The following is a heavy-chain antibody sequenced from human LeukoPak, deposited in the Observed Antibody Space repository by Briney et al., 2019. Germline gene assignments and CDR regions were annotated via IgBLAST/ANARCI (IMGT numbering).Heavy chain of an antibody. D-gene: IGHD3-10*01. J-gene: IGHJ6*04. Sequence: QPGRSLRLSCAASGFTFSSYAMHWVRQAPGKGLEWVAVISYDGSNKYYADSVKGRFTISRDNSKNTLYLQMNSLRAEDTAVYYCARDWHYYGSMDVWGKGTTVTVSS. V-gene: IGHV3-30-3*01. CDR3: ARDWHYYGSMDV. CDR2: ISYDGSNK. CDR1: GFTFSSYA.